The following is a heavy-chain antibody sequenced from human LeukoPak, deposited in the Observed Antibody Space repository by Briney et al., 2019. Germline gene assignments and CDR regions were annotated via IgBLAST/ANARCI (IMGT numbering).Heavy chain of an antibody. CDR1: GGTFSSYA. V-gene: IGHV1-69*13. J-gene: IGHJ6*03. D-gene: IGHD2-2*01. CDR3: ARGVVVVVPAADAGSYYYYMDV. Sequence: SVKVSCKASGGTFSSYAISWVRQAPGQGLEWMGGIIPIFGTANYAQKFQGRVTITADESTSTAYMELSSLRSEDMAVYYCARGVVVVVPAADAGSYYYYMDVWGKGTTVTVSS. CDR2: IIPIFGTA.